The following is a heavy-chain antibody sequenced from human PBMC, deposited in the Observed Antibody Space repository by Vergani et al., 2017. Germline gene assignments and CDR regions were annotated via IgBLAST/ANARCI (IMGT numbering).Heavy chain of an antibody. CDR2: IYYSGST. CDR3: ARDTAEGYHYYYYLDV. V-gene: IGHV4-59*01. Sequence: QVQLQESGPGLVKPSETLSLTCTVSGGSISSYYWSWIRQPPGKGLEWIGYIYYSGSTNYNPSLKSRVTISVDTSKNQFSLKLSSVTAADTAVYYCARDTAEGYHYYYYLDVWGKGTTVTVSS. D-gene: IGHD5-18*01. J-gene: IGHJ6*03. CDR1: GGSISSYY.